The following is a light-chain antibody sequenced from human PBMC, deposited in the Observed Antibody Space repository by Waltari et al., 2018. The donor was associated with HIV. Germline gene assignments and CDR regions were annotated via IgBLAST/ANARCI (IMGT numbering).Light chain of an antibody. CDR1: QSIGTY. CDR3: QHRYNWPQS. CDR2: DAF. J-gene: IGKJ1*01. V-gene: IGKV3-11*01. Sequence: EIVLTQSPATLSLSPGERATLSCRASQSIGTYLAWYQQKPGQPPRLVIYDAFNRATGIPARFSGSGSGTDFTLTISSLEPEDFAVYYCQHRYNWPQSFGQGTKVEIK.